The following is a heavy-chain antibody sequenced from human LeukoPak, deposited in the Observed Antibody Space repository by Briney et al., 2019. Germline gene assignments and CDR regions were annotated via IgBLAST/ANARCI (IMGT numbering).Heavy chain of an antibody. CDR1: GGTFSSYA. V-gene: IGHV1-18*01. D-gene: IGHD3-22*01. J-gene: IGHJ4*02. Sequence: GASVKVSCKASGGTFSSYAISWMRQAPGQGLEWMGWISAYNGNTNYAQKLQGRVTMTTDTSTSTAYMELRSLRSDDTAVYYCARQPYYDSSGTLDYWGQGTLVTVSS. CDR2: ISAYNGNT. CDR3: ARQPYYDSSGTLDY.